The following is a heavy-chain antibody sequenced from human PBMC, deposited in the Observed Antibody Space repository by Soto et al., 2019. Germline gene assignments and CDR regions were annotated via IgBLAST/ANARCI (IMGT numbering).Heavy chain of an antibody. Sequence: SETLSLTCTVSGGSISSYYWSWIRQPPGKGLEWIGYIYYSGSTNYNPSLKSRVTISVDTSKNQFSLKLSSVTAADTAVYYCARGQPYSSGWYTLPIDYWGQGTLVTVSS. CDR2: IYYSGST. CDR1: GGSISSYY. CDR3: ARGQPYSSGWYTLPIDY. D-gene: IGHD6-19*01. J-gene: IGHJ4*02. V-gene: IGHV4-59*01.